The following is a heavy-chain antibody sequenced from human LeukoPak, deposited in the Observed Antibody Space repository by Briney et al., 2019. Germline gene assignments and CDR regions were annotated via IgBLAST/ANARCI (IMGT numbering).Heavy chain of an antibody. CDR1: GFTFSSYS. V-gene: IGHV3-21*01. CDR2: ISSSSSYI. CDR3: ARAGHRGSGFDY. D-gene: IGHD6-19*01. J-gene: IGHJ4*02. Sequence: GGPLRLSCAASGFTFSSYSMNWVRQAPGKGLEWVSSISSSSSYIYYADSVKGRFTISRDNAKNSLYLQMNSLRAEDTAVYYCARAGHRGSGFDYWGQGTLVTVSS.